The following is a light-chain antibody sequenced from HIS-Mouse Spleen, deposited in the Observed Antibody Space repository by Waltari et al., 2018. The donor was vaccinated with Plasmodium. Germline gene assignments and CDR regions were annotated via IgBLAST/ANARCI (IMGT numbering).Light chain of an antibody. J-gene: IGKJ1*01. CDR3: QQYNNWPPWT. CDR2: GAS. Sequence: EIVMTQSPATLSVSPGARATLSCRASQSVSSNLAWYQQKPGQAPRLLIYGASNRATGIPARFSGSGSGTEFTLTISSMQSEDFAVYYCQQYNNWPPWTFGQGTKVEIK. V-gene: IGKV3-15*01. CDR1: QSVSSN.